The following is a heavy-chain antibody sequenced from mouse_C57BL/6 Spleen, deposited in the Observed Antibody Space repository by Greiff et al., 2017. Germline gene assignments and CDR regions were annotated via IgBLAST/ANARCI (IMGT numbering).Heavy chain of an antibody. CDR3: ARTGTGFDY. V-gene: IGHV1-82*01. J-gene: IGHJ2*01. Sequence: QVQLQQSGPELVKPGASVKISCKASGYAFSSSWMNWVKQRPGKGLEWIGRIYPGDGDTNYNGKFKGKATLTADKSSSTAYMQLSSLTSEDSAVYFCARTGTGFDYWGQGTTLTVSS. D-gene: IGHD4-1*01. CDR1: GYAFSSSW. CDR2: IYPGDGDT.